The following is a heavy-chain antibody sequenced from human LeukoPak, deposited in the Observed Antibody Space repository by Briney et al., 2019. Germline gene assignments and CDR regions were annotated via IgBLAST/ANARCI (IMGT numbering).Heavy chain of an antibody. CDR1: GGSISSGGYY. CDR2: IYYSGST. D-gene: IGHD3-10*01. J-gene: IGHJ4*02. V-gene: IGHV4-31*03. CDR3: ARVSYSSGSYLFDY. Sequence: KASETLSLTCTVSGGSISSGGYYWSWIRQHPGKGLEWIGYIYYSGSTYYNPSLKSRVTISVDTSKNQFSLKLSSVTAADTAVYYCARVSYSSGSYLFDYWGQGTLVTVSS.